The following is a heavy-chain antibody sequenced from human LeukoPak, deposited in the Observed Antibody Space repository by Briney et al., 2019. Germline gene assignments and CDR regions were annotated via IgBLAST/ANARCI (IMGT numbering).Heavy chain of an antibody. CDR1: GFTFSSYS. J-gene: IGHJ4*02. CDR3: ARPGGQLLSLDY. Sequence: GGSLRLSCAASGFTFSSYSMNWVRQAPGKGLEWVSYISSSSTIYYADSVKGRFTISRDNAKNSLYLQMNSLRDEDTAVYYCARPGGQLLSLDYWGQGTLVTVSS. CDR2: ISSSSTI. V-gene: IGHV3-48*02. D-gene: IGHD2-2*01.